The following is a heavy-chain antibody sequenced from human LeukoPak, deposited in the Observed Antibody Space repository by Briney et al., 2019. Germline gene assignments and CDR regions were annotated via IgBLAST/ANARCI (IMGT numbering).Heavy chain of an antibody. V-gene: IGHV3-30*03. Sequence: GGSLRLSCAASGFTFSSYGMHWVRQAPGKGLEWVAIISYDGSNKYYADSVKGRFTISRDTSKNTLYLQMSNLRAEDTAVYYCASLHTAMAPFDYWGQGTLVTVSS. CDR1: GFTFSSYG. D-gene: IGHD5-18*01. CDR3: ASLHTAMAPFDY. J-gene: IGHJ4*02. CDR2: ISYDGSNK.